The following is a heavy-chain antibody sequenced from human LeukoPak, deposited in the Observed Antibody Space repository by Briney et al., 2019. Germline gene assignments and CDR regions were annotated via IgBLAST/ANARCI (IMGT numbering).Heavy chain of an antibody. V-gene: IGHV4-34*01. CDR3: ARGQYYYDSSGFDY. J-gene: IGHJ4*02. D-gene: IGHD3-22*01. CDR1: GGSFSGYY. CDR2: INHSGST. Sequence: PSETLSLTCAVYGGSFSGYYWSWIRQPQGKGLEWIGEINHSGSTNYNPSLKSRVTISVDTSKNQFSLKLSSVTAADTAVYYCARGQYYYDSSGFDYWGQGTLVTVSS.